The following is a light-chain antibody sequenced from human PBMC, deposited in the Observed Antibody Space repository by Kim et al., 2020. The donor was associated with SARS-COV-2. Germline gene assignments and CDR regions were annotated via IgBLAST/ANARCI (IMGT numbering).Light chain of an antibody. CDR2: GKN. J-gene: IGLJ3*02. CDR1: SLRSYY. Sequence: SSELTQDPAVSVALGQTVRITFQGDSLRSYYASRYQQKPGQAPVLVIYGKNNRPSGIPDRFSGSSSGNTASLTITGAQAEDEADYYCNSRDSSGNHWVFGGGTQLTVL. V-gene: IGLV3-19*01. CDR3: NSRDSSGNHWV.